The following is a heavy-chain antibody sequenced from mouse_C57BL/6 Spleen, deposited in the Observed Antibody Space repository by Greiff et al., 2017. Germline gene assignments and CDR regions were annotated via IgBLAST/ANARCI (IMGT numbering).Heavy chain of an antibody. CDR2: IWRGGST. D-gene: IGHD1-1*01. Sequence: VQVVESGPGLVQPSQSLSITCTVSGFSLTSYGVHWVRQSPGKGLEWLGVIWRGGSTDYNAAFMSRLSITKDNSKSQVFFKMNSLQADDTAIYYCAKNSGDGSSSYWYFDVWGTGTTVTVSS. CDR3: AKNSGDGSSSYWYFDV. V-gene: IGHV2-5*01. J-gene: IGHJ1*03. CDR1: GFSLTSYG.